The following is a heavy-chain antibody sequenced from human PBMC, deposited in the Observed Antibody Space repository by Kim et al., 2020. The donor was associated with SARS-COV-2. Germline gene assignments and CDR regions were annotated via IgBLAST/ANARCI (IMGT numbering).Heavy chain of an antibody. Sequence: PSLKSRVTISVDTSKNQFSLKLSSVTAEDTAVYYCARQYGDYVTRYGMDVWGQGTTVTVSS. V-gene: IGHV4-59*08. J-gene: IGHJ6*02. D-gene: IGHD4-17*01. CDR3: ARQYGDYVTRYGMDV.